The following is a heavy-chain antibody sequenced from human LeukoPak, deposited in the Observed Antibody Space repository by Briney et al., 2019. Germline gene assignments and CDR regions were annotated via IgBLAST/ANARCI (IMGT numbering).Heavy chain of an antibody. CDR3: AKISTGYSSGWYDGGGAFDI. V-gene: IGHV4-4*07. J-gene: IGHJ3*02. Sequence: PSETLSLTCIDSGGSISSYYWSWILQPAGKGLEWIGRIYTSGSTNYNPSLKSRVTMSVDTSKNQFSLKLSSVTAADTAVYYCAKISTGYSSGWYDGGGAFDIWGQGTMVTVSS. CDR1: GGSISSYY. CDR2: IYTSGST. D-gene: IGHD6-19*01.